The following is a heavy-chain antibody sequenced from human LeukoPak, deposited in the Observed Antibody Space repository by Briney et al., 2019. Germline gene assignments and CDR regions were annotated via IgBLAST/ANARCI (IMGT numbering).Heavy chain of an antibody. V-gene: IGHV4-39*07. CDR1: GGSISSSSYY. D-gene: IGHD7-27*01. CDR2: IYYSGST. J-gene: IGHJ4*02. CDR3: ATAPTGDGGGYFDY. Sequence: SETLSLTCAVYGGSISSSSYYWGWIRQPPGKGLEWIGSIYYSGSTYYNPSLKSRVTISVDRSKNQFSLKLSSVTAADTAVYYCATAPTGDGGGYFDYWGQGTLVTVSS.